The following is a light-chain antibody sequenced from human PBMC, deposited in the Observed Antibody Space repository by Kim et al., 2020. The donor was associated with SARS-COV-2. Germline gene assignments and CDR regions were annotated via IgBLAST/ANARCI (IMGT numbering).Light chain of an antibody. CDR2: GNS. V-gene: IGLV1-40*01. Sequence: RVTISCTGHSSNIGAVYDVHWYQQLPGTAPKLLIYGNSNRPSGVPDRFSGSKSGTSASLAITGLQAEDEADYYCQSYDSSLSGSVFGGGTQLTVL. CDR1: SSNIGAVYD. J-gene: IGLJ2*01. CDR3: QSYDSSLSGSV.